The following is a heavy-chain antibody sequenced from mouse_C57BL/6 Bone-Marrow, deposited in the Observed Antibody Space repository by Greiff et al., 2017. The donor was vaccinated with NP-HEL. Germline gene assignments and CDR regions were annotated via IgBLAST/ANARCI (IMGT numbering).Heavy chain of an antibody. CDR1: GYEFSNYW. Sequence: QVQLQQSGAELVKPGASVKISCKASGYEFSNYWMNWVKQRPGKGLEWIGQIYPGAGGTNYNGKFKDKATLTADKSSSTAYMQLRRLTSEASAIYFCARVAYWGQGTLVTVSA. V-gene: IGHV1-80*01. CDR2: IYPGAGGT. J-gene: IGHJ3*01. CDR3: ARVAY.